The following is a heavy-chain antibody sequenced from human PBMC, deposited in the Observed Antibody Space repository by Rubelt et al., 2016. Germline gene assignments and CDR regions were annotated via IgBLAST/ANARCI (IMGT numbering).Heavy chain of an antibody. Sequence: QVQLQESGPGLVKPSETLSLTCTVSGGSISGYYWSWIRQPPGKGLEWIGCIYYSGGTNYNPSLKGRVTISVDTCKNQFSLKLSSVTGADTAVYYCARGPHRGRGSSGWYVGYWGQGTLVTVSS. CDR1: GGSISGYY. J-gene: IGHJ4*02. D-gene: IGHD6-19*01. CDR2: IYYSGGT. V-gene: IGHV4-59*12. CDR3: ARGPHRGRGSSGWYVGY.